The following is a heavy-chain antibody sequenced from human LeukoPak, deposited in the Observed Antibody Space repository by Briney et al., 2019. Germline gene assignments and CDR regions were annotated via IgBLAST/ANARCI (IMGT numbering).Heavy chain of an antibody. Sequence: GASVKVSCKASGYTFTDSYIHRVRQAPGQGLEWLGWINPETFKVEYAERFQGRVTMTRDTSISTAYMELSSLKSEDTAVYFCARESGAAPAFDIWGQGTLVTVSS. D-gene: IGHD1-26*01. CDR3: ARESGAAPAFDI. J-gene: IGHJ3*02. CDR2: INPETFKV. CDR1: GYTFTDSY. V-gene: IGHV1-2*02.